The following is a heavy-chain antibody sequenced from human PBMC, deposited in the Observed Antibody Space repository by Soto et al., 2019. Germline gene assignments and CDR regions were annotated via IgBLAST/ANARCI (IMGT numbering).Heavy chain of an antibody. J-gene: IGHJ5*02. CDR3: ASALGYCSGGSCPYNWFDP. V-gene: IGHV4-30-4*01. Sequence: QVQLQESGPGLVKPSQTLSLTCTVSGGSISSGDYYWSWIRQPPGKGLEWIGYIYYSGSTYYNPSLKSRVTISVDTSKNQFSLKLSSVTAADTAVYYSASALGYCSGGSCPYNWFDPWGQGTLVTVSS. D-gene: IGHD2-15*01. CDR1: GGSISSGDYY. CDR2: IYYSGST.